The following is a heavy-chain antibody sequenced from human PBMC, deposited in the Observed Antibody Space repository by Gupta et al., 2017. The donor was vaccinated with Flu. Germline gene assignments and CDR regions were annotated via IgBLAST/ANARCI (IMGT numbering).Heavy chain of an antibody. D-gene: IGHD3-9*01. CDR1: GFSFSNYR. CDR3: AKDWKWNYNIYGMNV. CDR2: ISYDGSSK. V-gene: IGHV3-30*18. J-gene: IGHJ6*02. Sequence: QEQVVVSGGGVVQPGRSLRLSGTAVGFSFSNYRLHWVRQAPGKGLEWVTDISYDGSSKNYADSVKGRFTISRDNSKNTLYLQMNSLTTEDTAVYYCAKDWKWNYNIYGMNVWGQGTTVTVSS.